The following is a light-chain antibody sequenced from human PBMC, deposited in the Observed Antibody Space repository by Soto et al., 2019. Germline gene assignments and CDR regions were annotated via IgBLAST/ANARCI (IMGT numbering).Light chain of an antibody. CDR2: AAS. J-gene: IGKJ1*01. CDR3: QHYDTSLRT. CDR1: QSISSRH. Sequence: EIVLTQSPGTLSLSPGERATLSCRASQSISSRHLAWYQQKPGQAPRLLIYAASTRATDIPDKFSGSGSGADFTLSISRLEPEDFAVYYCQHYDTSLRTFGPGTKVEL. V-gene: IGKV3-20*01.